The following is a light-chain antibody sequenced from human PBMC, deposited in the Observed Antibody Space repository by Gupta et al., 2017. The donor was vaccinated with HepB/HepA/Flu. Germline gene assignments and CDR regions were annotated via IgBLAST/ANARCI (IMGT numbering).Light chain of an antibody. Sequence: YVLTQPPSVSVAPGKTATLTCRGNNLDSQSVHWYQQRPGQAPILVIHYDSDRPSGVSERFSGSNSGNTATLTLTRVEAGDEADYYCQVWDRRSDHAIFGGGTKLTVL. J-gene: IGLJ2*01. CDR3: QVWDRRSDHAI. CDR2: YDS. V-gene: IGLV3-21*04. CDR1: NLDSQS.